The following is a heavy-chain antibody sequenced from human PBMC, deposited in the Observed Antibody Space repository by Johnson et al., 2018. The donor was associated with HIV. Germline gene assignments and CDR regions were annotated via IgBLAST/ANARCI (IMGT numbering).Heavy chain of an antibody. CDR3: ARDQGSNDYGDYSGRSDAFDI. J-gene: IGHJ3*02. Sequence: VQLVESGGGLVQPGRSLRLSCAASGFTFSNYPMNWVRQAPGKGLEWVAVISFDGNNKYYADSVKGRLTISRDNSKNTLYLQMNSLIAEDTAVYYCARDQGSNDYGDYSGRSDAFDIWGQGTMVTVSS. D-gene: IGHD4-17*01. V-gene: IGHV3-30-3*01. CDR1: GFTFSNYP. CDR2: ISFDGNNK.